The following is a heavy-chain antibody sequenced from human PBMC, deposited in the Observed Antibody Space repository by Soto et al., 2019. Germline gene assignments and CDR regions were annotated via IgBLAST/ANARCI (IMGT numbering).Heavy chain of an antibody. D-gene: IGHD6-13*01. Sequence: GGSLRLYCAASGFTFGSYAMHWVRPCPGRGLEWVAVISYDGSNKYHADSVKGRFTISRDNFKTTLYLQMNSLRAEDTAVYYCASGIAAQSDYGMDVWGQGTTVTVSS. CDR1: GFTFGSYA. V-gene: IGHV3-30-3*01. J-gene: IGHJ6*02. CDR2: ISYDGSNK. CDR3: ASGIAAQSDYGMDV.